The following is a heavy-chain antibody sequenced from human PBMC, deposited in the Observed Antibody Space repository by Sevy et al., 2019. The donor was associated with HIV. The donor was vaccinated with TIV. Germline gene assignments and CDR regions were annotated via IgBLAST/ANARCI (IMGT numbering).Heavy chain of an antibody. CDR2: ISYDGNKK. Sequence: GESLKISCAASGFSFSSHGMHWVRQAPGKGLEWQSVISYDGNKKYYAGSVKGRFTISRDNSKNTLYLQMNSLRPEDTAVYYCARDGGWYNYAPSDYWGQGTLVTVSS. V-gene: IGHV3-30*03. CDR1: GFSFSSHG. CDR3: ARDGGWYNYAPSDY. J-gene: IGHJ4*02. D-gene: IGHD1-1*01.